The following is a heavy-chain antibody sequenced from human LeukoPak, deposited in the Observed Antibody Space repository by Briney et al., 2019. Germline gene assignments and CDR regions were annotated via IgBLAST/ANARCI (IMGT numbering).Heavy chain of an antibody. CDR1: GFTFSSYW. J-gene: IGHJ5*02. CDR2: VNRDGSST. CDR3: ARVDCSSTSCYIWFDP. D-gene: IGHD2-2*02. Sequence: PGGSLRLSCAASGFTFSSYWMHWVRQAPGEGLVGVSRVNRDGSSTKYADSVKGRFTISRDNAKNTVYLQMNSLRAEDTAVYYCARVDCSSTSCYIWFDPWGQGTLVTVSS. V-gene: IGHV3-74*03.